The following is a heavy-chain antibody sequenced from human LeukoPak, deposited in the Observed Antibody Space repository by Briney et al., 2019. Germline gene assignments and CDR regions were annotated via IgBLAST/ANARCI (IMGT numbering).Heavy chain of an antibody. J-gene: IGHJ4*02. D-gene: IGHD2-15*01. CDR2: ISGSGSST. V-gene: IGHV3-23*01. CDR3: AKERIWNVVVVVAAQNFDY. CDR1: GFTFNSYA. Sequence: GGSLRLSCAASGFTFNSYAMNWVRQAPGKGLEWVSGISGSGSSTYYADSVKGRFTISRDNSKDTLYLQMNNLRAEDTAVYYCAKERIWNVVVVVAAQNFDYWGQGTLVTVSS.